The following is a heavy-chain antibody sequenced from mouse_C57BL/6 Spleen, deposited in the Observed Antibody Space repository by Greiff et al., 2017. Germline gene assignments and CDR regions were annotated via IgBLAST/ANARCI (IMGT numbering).Heavy chain of an antibody. V-gene: IGHV1-63*01. D-gene: IGHD1-1*01. CDR2: IYPGGGYT. CDR1: GYTFTNYW. Sequence: QVQLQQSGAELVRPGTSVKMSCKASGYTFTNYWIGWAKQRPGHGLEWIGDIYPGGGYTNYNEKFKGKATLTADKSSSTAYMQFRSLTSEDSAIYYCARGMGSSPYYYAMDYWGQGTSVTVSS. CDR3: ARGMGSSPYYYAMDY. J-gene: IGHJ4*01.